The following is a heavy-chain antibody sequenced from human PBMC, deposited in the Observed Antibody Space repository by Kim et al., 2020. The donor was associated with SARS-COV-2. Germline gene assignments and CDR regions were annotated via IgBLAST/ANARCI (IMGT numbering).Heavy chain of an antibody. V-gene: IGHV3-13*01. CDR2: IGTAGDT. CDR1: GFTFSSYD. D-gene: IGHD3-10*01. CDR3: ARGGSGSYSDNWFDP. Sequence: GGSLRLSCAASGFTFSSYDMHWVRQATGKGLEWVSAIGTAGDTYYPGSVKGRFTISRENAKNSLYLQMNSLRAGDTAVYYCARGGSGSYSDNWFDPWGQGTLVTVSS. J-gene: IGHJ5*02.